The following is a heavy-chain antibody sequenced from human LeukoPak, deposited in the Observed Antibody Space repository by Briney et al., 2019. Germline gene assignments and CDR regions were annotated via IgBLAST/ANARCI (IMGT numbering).Heavy chain of an antibody. J-gene: IGHJ4*02. D-gene: IGHD2-15*01. CDR1: GFTFSSYA. V-gene: IGHV3-23*01. Sequence: PGGSLRLSCAASGFTFSSYAMTWIRQAPGKGLELVSAISGSGGSTYYADSANGRFTISGDNSTNTLYLQMNSLRAEDTAVYYCAKGRYCSGGSCSHFDYWGQGTLVTVSS. CDR2: ISGSGGST. CDR3: AKGRYCSGGSCSHFDY.